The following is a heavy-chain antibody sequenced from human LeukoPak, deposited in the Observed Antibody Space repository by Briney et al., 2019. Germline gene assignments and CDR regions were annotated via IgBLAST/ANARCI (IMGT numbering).Heavy chain of an antibody. D-gene: IGHD2-15*01. V-gene: IGHV3-30*04. CDR2: ISYDGSNK. CDR1: GFTFSSYA. CDR3: ARTYCSGGSCYSAFVDS. Sequence: GGSLRLSCAASGFTFSSYAMHWVRQAPGKGLEWVAVISYDGSNKYYADSVKGRFTISRDNSKNTLYLQMNSLRAEDTAVYYCARTYCSGGSCYSAFVDSWGQGTLVTVSS. J-gene: IGHJ4*02.